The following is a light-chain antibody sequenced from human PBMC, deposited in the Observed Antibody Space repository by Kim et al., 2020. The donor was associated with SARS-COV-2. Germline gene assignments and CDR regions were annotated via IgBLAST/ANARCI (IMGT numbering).Light chain of an antibody. CDR2: GNS. Sequence: QSVLTQPPSVYGAPGQRVTISCTGSSSNIGAGYYVHWYQQLPGTAPILLIYGNSNRPSGVPDRFSGSKSGTSASLAITWLQAEDEADYYCQFYDSILNGSKVFGGGSHLTVL. J-gene: IGLJ3*02. CDR3: QFYDSILNGSKV. V-gene: IGLV1-40*01. CDR1: SSNIGAGYY.